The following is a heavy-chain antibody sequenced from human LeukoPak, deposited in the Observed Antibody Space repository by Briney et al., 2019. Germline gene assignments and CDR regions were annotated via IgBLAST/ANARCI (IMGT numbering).Heavy chain of an antibody. CDR2: IYSSGST. J-gene: IGHJ4*02. Sequence: PSETLSLTCTVSGGSISSYYWSWIRQPPGKGLEWIGYIYSSGSTNYNPSLKSRVTISVDTSKNQFSLKLSSVTAADTAAYYCARQAVAGTYFDYWGQGTLVTVSS. V-gene: IGHV4-59*08. CDR3: ARQAVAGTYFDY. CDR1: GGSISSYY. D-gene: IGHD6-19*01.